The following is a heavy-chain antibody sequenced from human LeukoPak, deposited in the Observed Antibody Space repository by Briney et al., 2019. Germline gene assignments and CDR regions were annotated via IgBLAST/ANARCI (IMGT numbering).Heavy chain of an antibody. D-gene: IGHD1-26*01. J-gene: IGHJ3*02. CDR2: IYSGGRT. CDR3: ARHLWGVGIDI. CDR1: GFTVSSNY. V-gene: IGHV3-66*04. Sequence: GGSLRLSCAASGFTVSSNYISWVRQAPGKGLEWVSIIYSGGRTYYADSVNGRFTISRDNSKNTLYLQMNSLSAEDTAVYYCARHLWGVGIDIWGQGTMVTVSS.